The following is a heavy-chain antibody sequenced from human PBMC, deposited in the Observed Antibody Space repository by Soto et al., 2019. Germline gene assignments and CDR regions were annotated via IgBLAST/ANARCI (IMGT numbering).Heavy chain of an antibody. J-gene: IGHJ4*02. D-gene: IGHD2-21*02. CDR2: INAGNGNT. CDR3: ARSIVVVTALDY. CDR1: GYTFTSYA. V-gene: IGHV1-3*05. Sequence: QVQLVQSGAAEKKPGASVKVSCKASGYTFTSYAMHWVRQAPGQRLEWMGWINAGNGNTKYSQTFQGRVTITRDTSASTAYMELSSLRSEDTAVYYCARSIVVVTALDYWGQGTLVTVSS.